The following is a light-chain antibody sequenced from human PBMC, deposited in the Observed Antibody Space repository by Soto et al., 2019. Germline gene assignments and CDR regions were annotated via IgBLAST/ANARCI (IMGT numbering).Light chain of an antibody. Sequence: DIQMTQSPSSLSASVGDRVTITCRASQDIKNDLGWYQQKSGQAPKRLIYDAYTLQSGVPSRFSGSGFGTQFTLTISSLQPEDVATYYCLQYKDYPRTFGPGTKVEIK. J-gene: IGKJ1*01. V-gene: IGKV1-17*01. CDR2: DAY. CDR3: LQYKDYPRT. CDR1: QDIKND.